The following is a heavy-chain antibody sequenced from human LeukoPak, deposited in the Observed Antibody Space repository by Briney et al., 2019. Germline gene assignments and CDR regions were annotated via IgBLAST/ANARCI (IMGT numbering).Heavy chain of an antibody. D-gene: IGHD6-19*01. CDR2: IYTSGST. J-gene: IGHJ4*02. Sequence: SETLSLTCTVSGGSISSGSYYWSWIRQPAGKGLEWIGRIYTSGSTYYNPSLKSRVTISVDTSKNQFSLKLSSVTAADTAVYYCARQQGRQWLDLRYYLDYWGQGTLVTVSS. V-gene: IGHV4-61*02. CDR3: ARQQGRQWLDLRYYLDY. CDR1: GGSISSGSYY.